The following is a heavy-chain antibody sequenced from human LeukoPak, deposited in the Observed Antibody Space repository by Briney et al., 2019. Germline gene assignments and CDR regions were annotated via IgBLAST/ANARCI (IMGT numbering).Heavy chain of an antibody. CDR1: GFDFGENY. D-gene: IGHD2-15*01. Sequence: PGGSLRLSCSTTGFDFGENYMAWIRQTPGKGLEWISSISGTGSVIYYTDSVKGRFTMSRDNAKKSVSLHMNNLRADDTATYHCARVLPRAALTYWFDTRGQGTLVTVSS. J-gene: IGHJ5*02. CDR2: ISGTGSVI. CDR3: ARVLPRAALTYWFDT. V-gene: IGHV3-11*01.